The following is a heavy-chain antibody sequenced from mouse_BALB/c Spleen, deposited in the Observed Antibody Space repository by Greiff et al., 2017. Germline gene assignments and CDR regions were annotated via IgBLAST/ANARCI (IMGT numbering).Heavy chain of an antibody. Sequence: QVQLKESGPGLVAPSQSLSITCTVSGFSLTSYGVHWVRQPPGKGLEWLGVIWAGGSTNYNSALMSRLNISKDNSKSQVFLKMNSLQTDDTAMYYCARGIYDGYSAWFAYWGQGTLVTVSA. CDR3: ARGIYDGYSAWFAY. CDR2: IWAGGST. V-gene: IGHV2-9*02. CDR1: GFSLTSYG. D-gene: IGHD2-3*01. J-gene: IGHJ3*01.